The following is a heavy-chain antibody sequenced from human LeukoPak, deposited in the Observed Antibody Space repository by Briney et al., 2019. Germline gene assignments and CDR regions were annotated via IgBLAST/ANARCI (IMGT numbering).Heavy chain of an antibody. CDR3: ARDRSRIAVAVD. CDR2: IRYDGSNK. J-gene: IGHJ4*02. CDR1: GFTFRNYG. D-gene: IGHD6-19*01. Sequence: GGSLRLSCAASGFTFRNYGMHWVRQAPGKGLEWVAVIRYDGSNKYYADSVKGRFTISRDNSKNTLYLQMNSLRADDTAVYYCARDRSRIAVAVDWGQGTLVTVSS. V-gene: IGHV3-33*01.